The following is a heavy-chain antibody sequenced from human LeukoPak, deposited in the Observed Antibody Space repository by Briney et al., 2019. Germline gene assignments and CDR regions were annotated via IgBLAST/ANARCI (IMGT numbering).Heavy chain of an antibody. V-gene: IGHV3-15*01. D-gene: IGHD2/OR15-2a*01. CDR1: GITVSDAW. CDR3: TTGFSTGN. CDR2: IKSKTDGGTT. J-gene: IGHJ4*02. Sequence: GGSLRLSCAASGITVSDAWMSWVRQTPGKGLEWVGRIKSKTDGGTTDYAAPVKGRFTVSRDDSKNTLYLQMNSLRTEDTALYYCTTGFSTGNWGQGTLVTVSS.